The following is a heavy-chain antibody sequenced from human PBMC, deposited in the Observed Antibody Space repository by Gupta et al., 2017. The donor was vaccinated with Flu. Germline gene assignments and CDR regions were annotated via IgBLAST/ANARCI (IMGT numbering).Heavy chain of an antibody. D-gene: IGHD6-13*01. CDR3: ARDRGQFSDVRGISH. CDR1: GFTFSSYN. Sequence: EVQLVQSGGGLVRPGGSLRLSCASSGFTFSSYNMYWVPPAPGKGLEWVASINSGGSHIYYSDSLRGRITVSRDNARGSLFLQLESLRAEDTAVYYCARDRGQFSDVRGISHWGQGTLVTVS. J-gene: IGHJ4*02. CDR2: INSGGSHI. V-gene: IGHV3-21*02.